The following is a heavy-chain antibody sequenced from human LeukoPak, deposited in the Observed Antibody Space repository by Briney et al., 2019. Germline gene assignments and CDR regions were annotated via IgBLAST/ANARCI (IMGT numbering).Heavy chain of an antibody. CDR3: AKAPGKGYGDYSSASFDY. V-gene: IGHV3-23*01. J-gene: IGHJ4*02. D-gene: IGHD4-17*01. CDR2: ISGSGGST. Sequence: AGGSLRLSCAASGFTFSSYAMSWVRQAPGKGLEWVSAISGSGGSTYYADSVKGRFTISRDNSKNTLYLQMNSLRAEDTAVYYCAKAPGKGYGDYSSASFDYWGQGTLVTVSS. CDR1: GFTFSSYA.